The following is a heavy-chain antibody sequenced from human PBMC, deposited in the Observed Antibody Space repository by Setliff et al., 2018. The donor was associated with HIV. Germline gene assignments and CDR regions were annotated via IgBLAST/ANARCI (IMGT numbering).Heavy chain of an antibody. Sequence: ASVKVSCKASASRYSFTAYNMHWVRQAPGQGLEWMGIINPFGGTTTYAQKFQGRVTMTRDTSTSTVYMELTNLRSEDTAVYYCATAGEMATIGYSYYYMGVWGKGTTVTVSS. D-gene: IGHD3-10*01. V-gene: IGHV1-46*01. CDR1: ASRYSFTAYN. CDR3: ATAGEMATIGYSYYYMGV. CDR2: INPFGGTT. J-gene: IGHJ6*03.